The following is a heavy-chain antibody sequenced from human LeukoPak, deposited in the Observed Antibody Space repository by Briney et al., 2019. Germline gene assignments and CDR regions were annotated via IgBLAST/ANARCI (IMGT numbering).Heavy chain of an antibody. D-gene: IGHD3-22*01. CDR1: GFTFSNYW. CDR3: ARDPHGYWWFDP. J-gene: IGHJ5*02. Sequence: GVSLRLSCAASGFTFSNYWMHWVRQAPGKGLVWVSRINSDGSSTSYADSVKGRFTISRDNRKNTLYLQMNNLRAEDTAVYYCARDPHGYWWFDPWGQGTLVTVSS. V-gene: IGHV3-74*01. CDR2: INSDGSST.